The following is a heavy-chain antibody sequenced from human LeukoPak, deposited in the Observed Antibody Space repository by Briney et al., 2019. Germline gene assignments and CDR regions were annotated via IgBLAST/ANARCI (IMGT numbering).Heavy chain of an antibody. CDR2: INGNDGST. D-gene: IGHD1-14*01. CDR1: GYTFAIVY. CDR3: ARDEDNTYNQSDF. J-gene: IGHJ4*02. V-gene: IGHV1-2*02. Sequence: GASVKVCFKASGYTFAIVYIHWGRQAPGQGPEWMGWINGNDGSTQYGKKFQGRVTMTRVTAISTVYMDLSGLRPDDTAIYYCARDEDNTYNQSDFWRRGPLVTVSS.